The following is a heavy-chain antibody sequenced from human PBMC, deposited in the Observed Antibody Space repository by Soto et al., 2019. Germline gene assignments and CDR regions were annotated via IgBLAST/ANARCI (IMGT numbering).Heavy chain of an antibody. Sequence: GGSLRLSCAASGFTFNRYGMHWVRQAPGKGLEWVAVIWYDGSNIHYADSVKGRFTISRDNSKNTLYLQMDGLRVEDTAVYYCARVPKGVGASPHFDYWGQGTLVTVSS. D-gene: IGHD1-26*01. J-gene: IGHJ4*02. CDR2: IWYDGSNI. CDR3: ARVPKGVGASPHFDY. CDR1: GFTFNRYG. V-gene: IGHV3-33*01.